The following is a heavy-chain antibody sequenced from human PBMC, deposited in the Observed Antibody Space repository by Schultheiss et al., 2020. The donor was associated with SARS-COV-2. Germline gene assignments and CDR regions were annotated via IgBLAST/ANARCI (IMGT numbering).Heavy chain of an antibody. CDR2: ISSSGSTI. Sequence: GGSLRLSCAASGFTFSDHYMTWIRQAPGKGLEWVSYISSSGSTIYYADSVKGRFTVSRDNSKNTLYLQMNSLRAEDTAVYYCARDSDYGDYVIDYWGQGTLVTVSS. J-gene: IGHJ4*02. V-gene: IGHV3-11*04. CDR1: GFTFSDHY. D-gene: IGHD4-17*01. CDR3: ARDSDYGDYVIDY.